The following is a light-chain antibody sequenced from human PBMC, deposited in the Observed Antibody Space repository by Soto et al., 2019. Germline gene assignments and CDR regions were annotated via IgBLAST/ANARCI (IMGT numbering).Light chain of an antibody. J-gene: IGLJ2*01. CDR3: QSFDSNLSGHVV. CDR2: GYI. V-gene: IGLV1-40*01. Sequence: QAVVTQPPSVSGAPGQRGTISCTGSSSNIGAGYDVHWYQQLPGTAPKLLIYGYITRPSGVPGRFSGSKSGTSASLAITGLQAEDEADYYCQSFDSNLSGHVVFGGGTQLTVL. CDR1: SSNIGAGYD.